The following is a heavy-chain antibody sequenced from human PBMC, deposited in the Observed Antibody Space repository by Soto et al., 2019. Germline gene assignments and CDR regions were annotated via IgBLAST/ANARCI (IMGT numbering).Heavy chain of an antibody. CDR1: GANFTKYW. Sequence: PGGSLKISCKGSGANFTKYWISWVRQIPGKALEWMGRIDPGDSYSNYSPSFQGHVTISADKSISTAYLQWRSLKASDTAMYFCPRHRLTTTGTSALDSWGQGTLVTVSS. V-gene: IGHV5-10-1*01. CDR2: IDPGDSYS. J-gene: IGHJ4*02. D-gene: IGHD1-1*01. CDR3: PRHRLTTTGTSALDS.